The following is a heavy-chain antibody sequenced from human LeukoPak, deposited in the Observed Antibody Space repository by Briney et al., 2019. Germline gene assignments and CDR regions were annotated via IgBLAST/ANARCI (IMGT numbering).Heavy chain of an antibody. D-gene: IGHD3-16*01. CDR3: AEAAVLFGLAAFDA. CDR1: GFSFSDYT. CDR2: ITPGSDLT. Sequence: GGSLRLSCVASGFSFSDYTMSWVRQAPGKGPEWVSAITPGSDLTSYRDSVRGRFIISRDNSKNTLYLQMNSLRAEDTAVYSCAEAAVLFGLAAFDAWGQGTMVTVSS. J-gene: IGHJ3*01. V-gene: IGHV3-23*01.